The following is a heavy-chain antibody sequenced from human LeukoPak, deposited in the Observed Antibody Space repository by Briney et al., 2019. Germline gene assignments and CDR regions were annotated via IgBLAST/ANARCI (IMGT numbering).Heavy chain of an antibody. Sequence: GGSLRLSCAASGFTFSSYAMTWVRQAPGKGLEWVSDISGGGGNTYYADSVKGRFTISRDKSKNTLYLQMNSLRAEDTAVYYCAKDLSGSSWYYFDHWGQGILVTVSS. CDR2: ISGGGGNT. J-gene: IGHJ4*02. CDR3: AKDLSGSSWYYFDH. V-gene: IGHV3-23*01. CDR1: GFTFSSYA. D-gene: IGHD6-13*01.